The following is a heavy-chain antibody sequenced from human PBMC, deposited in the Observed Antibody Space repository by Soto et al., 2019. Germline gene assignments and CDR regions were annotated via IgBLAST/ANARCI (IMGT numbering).Heavy chain of an antibody. CDR2: ISGSGGST. Sequence: GGSLRLSCAASGFTFSSYAMSWVRQAPGKGLEWVSAISGSGGSTYYADSVKGRFTISRDNSKNTLYLQMNSLRAEDTAVYYCAKGSYSSSPGPRESFDYWGQGTLVTVSS. CDR1: GFTFSSYA. CDR3: AKGSYSSSPGPRESFDY. V-gene: IGHV3-23*01. D-gene: IGHD6-13*01. J-gene: IGHJ4*02.